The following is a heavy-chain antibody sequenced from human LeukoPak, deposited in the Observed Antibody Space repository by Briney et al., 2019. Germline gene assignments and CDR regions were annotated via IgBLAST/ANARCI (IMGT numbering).Heavy chain of an antibody. CDR2: ISSSGSTI. CDR3: TRADRGGGYFDY. Sequence: GGSLRLSCAASGFTFSDYYMSWIRQAPGKGLKWVPYISSSGSTIYYADSVKGRFTISRDNAKNSLYLQMNSLRAEDTAVYYCTRADRGGGYFDYWGQGTLVTVSS. J-gene: IGHJ4*02. D-gene: IGHD3-10*01. V-gene: IGHV3-11*01. CDR1: GFTFSDYY.